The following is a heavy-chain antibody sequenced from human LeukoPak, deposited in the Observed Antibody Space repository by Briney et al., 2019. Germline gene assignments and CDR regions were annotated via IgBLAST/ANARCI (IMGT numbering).Heavy chain of an antibody. CDR2: IWYDGSHI. V-gene: IGHV3-33*01. Sequence: GGSLRLSSVASGFSFSTHGMHWVRQAPGKGLDWVAIIWYDGSHINYADSVKGRFTISRDNSKNTLYLQMNSLSAEDTALYYCATENGDYPFDYWGQGTLVTVSS. J-gene: IGHJ4*02. CDR1: GFSFSTHG. D-gene: IGHD4-17*01. CDR3: ATENGDYPFDY.